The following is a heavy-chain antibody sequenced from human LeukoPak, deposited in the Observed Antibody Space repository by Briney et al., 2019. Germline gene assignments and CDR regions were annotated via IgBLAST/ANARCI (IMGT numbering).Heavy chain of an antibody. J-gene: IGHJ6*03. V-gene: IGHV4-59*01. CDR1: GGTITNYY. Sequence: SETLSLTCTASGGTITNYYWRWIRQPPGKGLEWIGYMYYSGSTNYNPSLKSRVTMSVDTSNNQISLKMTSLTAADTAVYYCARAPAGQPYYYMDVWGKGTTVTVSS. CDR3: ARAPAGQPYYYMDV. D-gene: IGHD2-2*01. CDR2: MYYSGST.